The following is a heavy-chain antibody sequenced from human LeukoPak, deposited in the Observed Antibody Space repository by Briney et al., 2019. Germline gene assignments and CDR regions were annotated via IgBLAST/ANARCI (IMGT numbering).Heavy chain of an antibody. V-gene: IGHV4-34*01. J-gene: IGHJ4*02. CDR1: GGSLSDYY. Sequence: SETLSLTCAVYGGSLSDYYWSWIRHSPGKGLEWIGEISHRGRTYYNLSLKSRVTISIDTSKNQFSLKVNSVSAADTAVYYCARDRGFGEAENNFDYWGQGTLVTVSS. CDR2: ISHRGRT. CDR3: ARDRGFGEAENNFDY. D-gene: IGHD3-10*01.